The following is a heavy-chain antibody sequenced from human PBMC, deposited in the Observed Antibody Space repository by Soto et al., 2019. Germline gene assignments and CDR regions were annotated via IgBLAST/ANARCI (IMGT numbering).Heavy chain of an antibody. D-gene: IGHD6-13*01. Sequence: QVQLQESGPGLVKPSGTLSLTCAVSGVSISSHDWWTWVRQPPGKGLEWIGESHQSGNTNYNSSLASRVTISVAQSTTPFSLTLSSVTVAVTAVYYCATRDTSRFYWGQGTLVTVSS. CDR2: SHQSGNT. CDR1: GVSISSHDW. J-gene: IGHJ4*02. CDR3: ATRDTSRFY. V-gene: IGHV4-4*02.